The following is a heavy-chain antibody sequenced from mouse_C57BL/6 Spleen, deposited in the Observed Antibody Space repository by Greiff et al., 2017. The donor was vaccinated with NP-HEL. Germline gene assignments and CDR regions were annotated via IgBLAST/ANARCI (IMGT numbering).Heavy chain of an antibody. CDR2: IWWDDDK. Sequence: QVTLKECGPGILQPSQTLSLTCSFSGFSLSTFGMGVGWIRQPSGKGLVWLVHIWWDDDKYYNPALKSRPTISKDTSKNQVFLKIANVDTADTATYYCARSYGYDDGYAMDYWGQGTSVTVSS. D-gene: IGHD2-2*01. V-gene: IGHV8-8*01. CDR1: GFSLSTFGMG. CDR3: ARSYGYDDGYAMDY. J-gene: IGHJ4*01.